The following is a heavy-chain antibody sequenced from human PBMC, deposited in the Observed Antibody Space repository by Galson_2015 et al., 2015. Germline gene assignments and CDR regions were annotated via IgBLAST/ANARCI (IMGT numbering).Heavy chain of an antibody. CDR1: GFTFSSYE. D-gene: IGHD3-22*01. CDR2: ISSSGRTI. J-gene: IGHJ6*02. V-gene: IGHV3-48*03. Sequence: SLRLSCAVSGFTFSSYEMNWVRQAPGKGLEWVSLISSSGRTIYYADSVKGRFTISRDNSKNTLFLQMNSLRVEDTAVYYCAKEPSSDYDDGNGLYDFYGMDVRGQGTTVTVSS. CDR3: AKEPSSDYDDGNGLYDFYGMDV.